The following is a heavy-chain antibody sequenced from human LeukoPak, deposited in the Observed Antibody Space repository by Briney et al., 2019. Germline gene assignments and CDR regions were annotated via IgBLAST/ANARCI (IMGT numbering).Heavy chain of an antibody. CDR3: ARSASSGWIFDY. CDR2: INPGNGNT. CDR1: GYTFTSYA. D-gene: IGHD6-19*01. Sequence: ASAKVSCKASGYTFTSYAMHWVRLAPGQSLEWMGWINPGNGNTKYSQEFQGRVTITRDTSASTAYMELSSLRSGDMAVYYCARSASSGWIFDYWGQGTLVTVSS. J-gene: IGHJ4*02. V-gene: IGHV1-3*03.